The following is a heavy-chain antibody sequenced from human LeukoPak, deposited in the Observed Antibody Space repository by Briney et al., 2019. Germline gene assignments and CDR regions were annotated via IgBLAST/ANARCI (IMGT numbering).Heavy chain of an antibody. CDR1: GGSFSGYY. Sequence: SETLSLTCGVDGGSFSGYYWNWIRQPPGKGLEWIGEINHSGSTNYNPSLKRRVTMSVDTSQNQFSVRLNSVTAADTAVYYCARGRYLTTGGGAAAGFLDYWGQGTLVTVSS. CDR2: INHSGST. J-gene: IGHJ4*02. V-gene: IGHV4-34*01. CDR3: ARGRYLTTGGGAAAGFLDY. D-gene: IGHD6-13*01.